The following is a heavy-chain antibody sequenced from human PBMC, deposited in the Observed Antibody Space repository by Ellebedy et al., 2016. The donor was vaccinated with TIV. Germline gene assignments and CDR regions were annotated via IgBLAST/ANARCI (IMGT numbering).Heavy chain of an antibody. Sequence: GGSLRLXXAASGFTFSDYAMSWVRQAPGKGLEWVSSTGSDPHYAESVKGRFTISRDDSKSTFYLHMNSLSTEDTALYYCVRELLPGGADVWGRGTTVTVSS. CDR3: VRELLPGGADV. D-gene: IGHD2-21*01. J-gene: IGHJ6*02. CDR1: GFTFSDYA. V-gene: IGHV3-23*01. CDR2: TGSDP.